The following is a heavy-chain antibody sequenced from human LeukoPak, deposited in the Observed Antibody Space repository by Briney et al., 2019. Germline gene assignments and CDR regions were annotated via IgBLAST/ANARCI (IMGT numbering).Heavy chain of an antibody. V-gene: IGHV4-59*01. CDR3: ARALRWLQSLFDY. Sequence: SETLLLTCAVHGHSISSYYWSWIPQPPGKGLEWIGHIYYSGSTNSKPSLKSRVTLSEDPYQNQLSLKLTSVSGPDTVVFYWARALRWLQSLFDYWGQGSLVTVSS. CDR2: IYYSGST. J-gene: IGHJ4*02. CDR1: GHSISSYY. D-gene: IGHD5-24*01.